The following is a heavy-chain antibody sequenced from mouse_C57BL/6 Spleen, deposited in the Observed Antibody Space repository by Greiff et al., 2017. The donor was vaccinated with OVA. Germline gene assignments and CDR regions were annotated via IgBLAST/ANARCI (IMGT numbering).Heavy chain of an antibody. CDR1: GFTFSSYT. D-gene: IGHD2-4*01. CDR2: ISGGGGNT. V-gene: IGHV5-9*01. CDR3: ARRGDYDRYFDD. Sequence: EVKLVESGGGLVKPGGSLKLSCAASGFTFSSYTMSWVRQTPEKRLEWVATISGGGGNTYYPDSVKGRFTISRDNAKNTLYLQMSSLRSEDTALYYCARRGDYDRYFDDWGQGTTLTVSS. J-gene: IGHJ2*01.